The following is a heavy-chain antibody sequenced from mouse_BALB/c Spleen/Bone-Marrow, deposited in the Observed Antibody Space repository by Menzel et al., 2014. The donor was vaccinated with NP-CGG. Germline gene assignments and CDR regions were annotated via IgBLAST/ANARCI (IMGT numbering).Heavy chain of an antibody. D-gene: IGHD1-2*01. V-gene: IGHV3-2*02. CDR1: GYSITSDYA. CDR2: ISYSANT. CDR3: TRGTTAGFAY. J-gene: IGHJ3*01. Sequence: EVKLMESGPGLVKPSQSLSLTCTVTGYSITSDYACNWIRQFPGNKLEWMGYISYSANTNYNPSLKSRISITRDTSKNQFFLQLNSVTAEDTATYYCTRGTTAGFAYWGLGTLVTVSA.